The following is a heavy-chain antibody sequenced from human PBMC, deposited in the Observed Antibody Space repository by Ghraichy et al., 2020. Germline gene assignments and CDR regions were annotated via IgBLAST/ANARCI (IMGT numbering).Heavy chain of an antibody. CDR3: ARDRPPSNGWHSFDY. V-gene: IGHV4-39*07. Sequence: SQTLSHTCSVSGDSISSSFYYWGWIRQPPGKGLEWIGSIYYSETTYYNPSLKSRLTMSLDTSNNQISLKLTSVTAEDTARYYCARDRPPSNGWHSFDYWGRGTLVTVSS. CDR1: GDSISSSFYY. D-gene: IGHD6-25*01. J-gene: IGHJ4*02. CDR2: IYYSETT.